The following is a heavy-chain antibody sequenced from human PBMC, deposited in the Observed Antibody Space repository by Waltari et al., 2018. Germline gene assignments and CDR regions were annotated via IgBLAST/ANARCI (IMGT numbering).Heavy chain of an antibody. Sequence: QVQLQQWGAGLLKPSETLSLTCAVYGGSLSGYYWSWIRQPPGKGLEWIGEINHSGSTNYNPSLKSRVTISVDTSKNQFSLKLSSVTAADTAVYYCATGGNPYYYYYYMDVWGKGTTVTVSS. CDR2: INHSGST. D-gene: IGHD3-16*01. CDR1: GGSLSGYY. CDR3: ATGGNPYYYYYYMDV. J-gene: IGHJ6*03. V-gene: IGHV4-34*01.